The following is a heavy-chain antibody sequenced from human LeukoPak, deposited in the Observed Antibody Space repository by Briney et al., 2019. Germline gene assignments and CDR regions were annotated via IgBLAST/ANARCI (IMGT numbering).Heavy chain of an antibody. J-gene: IGHJ4*02. V-gene: IGHV3-15*01. CDR3: TTDSHLNDYFDY. CDR1: GFTSSNAW. Sequence: GGSLRLSCAASGFTSSNAWMSWVRQAPGKGLEWVGRIKSKTDGGTTDYAAPVKGRFTISRDDSKNTLYLQMNSLKTEDTAVYYCTTDSHLNDYFDYWGQGTLVTVSS. D-gene: IGHD1-1*01. CDR2: IKSKTDGGTT.